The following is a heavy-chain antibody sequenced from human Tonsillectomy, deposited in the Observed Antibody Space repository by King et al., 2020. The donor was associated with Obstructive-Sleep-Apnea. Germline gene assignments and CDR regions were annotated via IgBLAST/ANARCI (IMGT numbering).Heavy chain of an antibody. J-gene: IGHJ3*02. CDR3: AKRIFLSYYDFWSGSDDAFDI. Sequence: VQLVESGGGLVQPGGSLRLSCAASGFTFSSYAMSWVRQAPGKGLEWVSAISGSGGSTYYADSVKGRFTISRDHSKNTLYLQMNSVRAEDTAVYYCAKRIFLSYYDFWSGSDDAFDIWGQGTMVTVSS. V-gene: IGHV3-23*04. D-gene: IGHD3-3*01. CDR2: ISGSGGST. CDR1: GFTFSSYA.